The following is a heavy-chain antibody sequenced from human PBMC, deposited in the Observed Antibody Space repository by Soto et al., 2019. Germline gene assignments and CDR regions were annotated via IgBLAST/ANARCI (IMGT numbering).Heavy chain of an antibody. V-gene: IGHV1-69*13. Sequence: SVKVSCKASGGTFSSYAISWVRQAPGQGLEWMGGIIPIFGTANYAQKFQGRVTITADESTSTAYMELSSLRSEDTAVYYCARAIFGVEDYYYGMDVWGQGTTVTVSS. CDR3: ARAIFGVEDYYYGMDV. J-gene: IGHJ6*02. CDR2: IIPIFGTA. D-gene: IGHD3-3*01. CDR1: GGTFSSYA.